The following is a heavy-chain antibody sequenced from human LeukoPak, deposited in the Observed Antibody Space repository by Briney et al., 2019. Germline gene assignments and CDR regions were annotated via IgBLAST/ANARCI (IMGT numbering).Heavy chain of an antibody. Sequence: ASVKVPCKASGYTFTSYGISWVRQAPGQGLEWMGWISAYNGNTNYAQKLQGRVTMTTDTSTSTAYMELRSLRSDDTAVYYCARVGDYYGSGSYEVFYYYYGMDVWGKGTTVTVSS. CDR3: ARVGDYYGSGSYEVFYYYYGMDV. J-gene: IGHJ6*04. V-gene: IGHV1-18*04. D-gene: IGHD3-10*01. CDR1: GYTFTSYG. CDR2: ISAYNGNT.